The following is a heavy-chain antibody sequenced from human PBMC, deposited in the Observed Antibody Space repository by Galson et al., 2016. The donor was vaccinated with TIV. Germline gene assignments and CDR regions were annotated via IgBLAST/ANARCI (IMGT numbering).Heavy chain of an antibody. Sequence: SVKASCKASGDTFSSFVISWVRQAPGQGLEWLGWFNPDSGATQYAQKFQGRVTMTRDTSISTAYMELRRLISDDTAVYYCARVNWARAFDYWGQGTQVTVSS. CDR1: GDTFSSFV. V-gene: IGHV1-2*02. CDR2: FNPDSGAT. D-gene: IGHD7-27*01. CDR3: ARVNWARAFDY. J-gene: IGHJ4*02.